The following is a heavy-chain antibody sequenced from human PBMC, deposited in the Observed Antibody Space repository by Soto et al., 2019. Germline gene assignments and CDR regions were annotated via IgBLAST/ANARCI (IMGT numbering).Heavy chain of an antibody. CDR1: GYSFTSYW. J-gene: IGHJ6*02. Sequence: PGESLKISCKGSGYSFTSYWIGWVRQMPVKGLEWMGIIYPGDSDTRYSPSFQGQVTISADKSISTAYLQWSSLKASDTAMYYCARRSSSSSVYYYYYGMDVWGQGTTVTVSS. CDR2: IYPGDSDT. CDR3: ARRSSSSSVYYYYYGMDV. V-gene: IGHV5-51*01. D-gene: IGHD6-6*01.